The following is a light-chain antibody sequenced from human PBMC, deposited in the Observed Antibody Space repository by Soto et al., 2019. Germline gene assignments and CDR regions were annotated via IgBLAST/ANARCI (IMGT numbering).Light chain of an antibody. V-gene: IGKV3-20*01. CDR1: QSVSSN. CDR3: QHYDSSPIT. CDR2: GAS. Sequence: EIVLTQSPDTLSLSPGERATLSCRASQSVSSNLAWYQQKPGQAPRLLIYGASNRATGIPDRFSGGGSGTDFTLTISRLAPEDFALDYCQHYDSSPITFGQGTRLESK. J-gene: IGKJ5*01.